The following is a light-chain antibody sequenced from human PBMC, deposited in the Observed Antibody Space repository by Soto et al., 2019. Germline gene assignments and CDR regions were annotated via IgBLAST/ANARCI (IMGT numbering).Light chain of an antibody. CDR2: GNS. J-gene: IGLJ3*02. V-gene: IGLV1-40*01. CDR3: QSYDSSLTGGV. Sequence: QAVVTQPPSVSGAPGQRVTISCTGSSSNIGAGYDVHWYQQLPGTAPKLLIYGNSNRPSGVPDRFSGSKSGTSASLAITGLQAEYEADYYCQSYDSSLTGGVFGGGTKVTVL. CDR1: SSNIGAGYD.